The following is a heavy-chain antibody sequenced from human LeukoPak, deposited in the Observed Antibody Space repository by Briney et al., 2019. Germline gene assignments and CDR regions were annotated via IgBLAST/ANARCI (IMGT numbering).Heavy chain of an antibody. D-gene: IGHD6-19*01. V-gene: IGHV3-7*03. J-gene: IGHJ4*02. Sequence: PGGSLRLSCAVSGFNFRDHWMDWVRQATGKGLEWVGHIKTDGSETYYVDSLKGRFSISRDNTNNALYLQMNSLRVEDTAVYYCAKNNGWFHLAQWGQGTLITVSS. CDR1: GFNFRDHW. CDR2: IKTDGSET. CDR3: AKNNGWFHLAQ.